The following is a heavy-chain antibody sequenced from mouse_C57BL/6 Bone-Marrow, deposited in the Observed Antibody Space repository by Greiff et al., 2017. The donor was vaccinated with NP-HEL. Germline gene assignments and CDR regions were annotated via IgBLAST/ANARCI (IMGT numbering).Heavy chain of an antibody. D-gene: IGHD2-4*01. CDR2: IDPSDSYT. CDR1: GYTFTSYW. Sequence: QVQLQQPGAELVMPGASVKLSCKASGYTFTSYWMHWVKQRPGQGLEWIGEIDPSDSYTNYNQKFKGKSTLTVDKSSSTAYMQLSSLTSEDSAVYYCARSRGYDYDGRIYYYAMDYWGQGTSVTVSS. J-gene: IGHJ4*01. CDR3: ARSRGYDYDGRIYYYAMDY. V-gene: IGHV1-69*01.